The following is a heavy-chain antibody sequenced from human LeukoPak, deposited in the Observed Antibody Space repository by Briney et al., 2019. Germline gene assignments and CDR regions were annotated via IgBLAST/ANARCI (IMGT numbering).Heavy chain of an antibody. J-gene: IGHJ4*02. D-gene: IGHD5-12*01. CDR3: ARGLWLRSLGMR. CDR2: INHSGST. Sequence: SETLSLTCAVYGGSFSGYYWNWIRQPPGKGLEWIGEINHSGSTNYNPSLKSRVTISVDTSKNQFSLKLSSVTAADTAVYYCARGLWLRSLGMRWGQGTLVTVSS. V-gene: IGHV4-34*01. CDR1: GGSFSGYY.